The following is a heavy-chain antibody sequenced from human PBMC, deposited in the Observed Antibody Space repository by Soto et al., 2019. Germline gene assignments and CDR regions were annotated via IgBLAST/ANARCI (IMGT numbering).Heavy chain of an antibody. CDR1: GYSFSHYV. J-gene: IGHJ4*02. CDR2: INPYNGNR. V-gene: IGHV1-18*01. D-gene: IGHD3-22*01. CDR3: ARDRLRGYDSSGFYS. Sequence: QVRLVQSGAELRKPGASVKVSCEAFGYSFSHYVVNWVRQAPGQGLEWMGWINPYNGNRNYAQKFEDRLTMTAATSTNTLYLELRRLKSDDTAIYYCARDRLRGYDSSGFYSWGQGTLVTVSS.